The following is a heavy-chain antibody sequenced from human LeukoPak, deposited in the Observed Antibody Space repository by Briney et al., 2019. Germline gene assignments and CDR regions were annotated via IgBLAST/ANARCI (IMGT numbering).Heavy chain of an antibody. CDR3: ARGVTIAAAGATLFDY. Sequence: ASVKVSCKASGGTFSSYAISWVRQAPGQGLEWMGRIIPILGIANYAQKFQGRVTITADKSTSTAYMELSSLRSEDTAVYYCARGVTIAAAGATLFDYWGQGTLVTVSS. J-gene: IGHJ4*02. CDR1: GGTFSSYA. V-gene: IGHV1-69*04. CDR2: IIPILGIA. D-gene: IGHD6-13*01.